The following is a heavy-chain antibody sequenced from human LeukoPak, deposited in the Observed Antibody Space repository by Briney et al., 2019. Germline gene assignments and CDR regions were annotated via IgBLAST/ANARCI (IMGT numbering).Heavy chain of an antibody. V-gene: IGHV4-59*01. CDR1: GGSISNYY. CDR3: ATDKGYHYY. CDR2: ISDSGSA. D-gene: IGHD5-12*01. J-gene: IGHJ4*01. Sequence: SAETLSLTCTVSGGSISNYYWTWIRQPPGKGLEWIGHISDSGSANYNASLKSRVTISGDTSKNQVSLNLGSVTAADTAVYYCATDKGYHYYWGHESLVSVSS.